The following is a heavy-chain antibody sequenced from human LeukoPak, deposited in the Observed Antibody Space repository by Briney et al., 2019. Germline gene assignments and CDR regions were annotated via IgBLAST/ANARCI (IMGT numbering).Heavy chain of an antibody. D-gene: IGHD1-26*01. V-gene: IGHV3-23*01. CDR2: LSGSGGTT. CDR1: GFTFTSYS. J-gene: IGHJ4*02. Sequence: GGSLRLSCAASGFTFTSYSMNWVRQAPGKGLEWVSALSGSGGTTYYADSVKGRFTISRDNSKNRLYLQMNSLRAEDTAVYYCAKALVGATFIFDNWGQGTLVTVSS. CDR3: AKALVGATFIFDN.